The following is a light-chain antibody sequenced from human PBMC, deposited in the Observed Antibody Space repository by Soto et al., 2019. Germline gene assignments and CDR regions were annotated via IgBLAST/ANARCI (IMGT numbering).Light chain of an antibody. Sequence: QSVLTQSPSASATPGQRVTISCSGGRSNIGTYAVNWYQQLPGTAPTLLIFRNHQRPSGVPDRFSGSKSGTSASLAISGPPAEDEADYCCAAWDDSLRAVVFGGGTKLTVL. V-gene: IGLV1-44*01. J-gene: IGLJ2*01. CDR2: RNH. CDR1: RSNIGTYA. CDR3: AAWDDSLRAVV.